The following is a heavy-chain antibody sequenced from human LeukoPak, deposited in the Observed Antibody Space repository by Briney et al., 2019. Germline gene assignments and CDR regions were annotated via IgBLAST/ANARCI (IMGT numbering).Heavy chain of an antibody. Sequence: SETLSPTCTVSGGSITSSSYFWGWIRQPPGKGLEWIGSIYYIGSTYYNPSLRSRVTMSLDTSKDQLSLKVNSVTAADTAVYYCAREGAVTLFDYWGQGTLVTVSS. J-gene: IGHJ4*02. D-gene: IGHD5-18*01. CDR1: GGSITSSSYF. CDR3: AREGAVTLFDY. CDR2: IYYIGST. V-gene: IGHV4-39*07.